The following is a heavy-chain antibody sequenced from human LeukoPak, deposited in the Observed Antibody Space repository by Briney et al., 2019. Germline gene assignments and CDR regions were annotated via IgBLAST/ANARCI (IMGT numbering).Heavy chain of an antibody. CDR2: IYTSGST. V-gene: IGHV4-4*07. CDR1: GGSISSYY. Sequence: SETLSLTCAVSGGSISSYYWSWNRQPAGKGLEWIGRIYTSGSTNYNPSLKSRVTMSVDTSKNQFSLKLSSVTAADTAVYYCARVIAAAGHAFDIWGQGTMVTVSS. CDR3: ARVIAAAGHAFDI. D-gene: IGHD6-13*01. J-gene: IGHJ3*02.